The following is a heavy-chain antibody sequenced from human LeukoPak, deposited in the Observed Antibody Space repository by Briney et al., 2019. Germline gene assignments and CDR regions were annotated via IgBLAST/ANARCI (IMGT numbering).Heavy chain of an antibody. V-gene: IGHV3-30-3*01. D-gene: IGHD5-18*01. CDR1: GFTFSSYA. CDR2: ISYDGSNK. CDR3: ARDLGEKDTAMGRFDY. Sequence: GRSLRLSCAASGFTFSSYAMHWVRQAPGKGLEWVAVISYDGSNKYYADSVKGRFTISRDNSKNTLYLQMNSLRAEDTAVYYCARDLGEKDTAMGRFDYWGQGTLVTVSS. J-gene: IGHJ4*02.